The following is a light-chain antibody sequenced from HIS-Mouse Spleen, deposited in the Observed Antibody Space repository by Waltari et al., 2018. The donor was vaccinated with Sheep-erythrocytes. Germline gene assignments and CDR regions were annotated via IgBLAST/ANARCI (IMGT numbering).Light chain of an antibody. CDR1: QRVSSSY. CDR3: QQYGSSPT. V-gene: IGKV3-20*01. J-gene: IGKJ2*01. Sequence: EIVLTQSPGTLSLSPGERSTLSCRASQRVSSSYLAWYQQKPGQAPRLLIYGASSRATGIPDRFSGSGSGTDFTLTISRLAPEDFAVYYCQQYGSSPTFGQGTKLEIK. CDR2: GAS.